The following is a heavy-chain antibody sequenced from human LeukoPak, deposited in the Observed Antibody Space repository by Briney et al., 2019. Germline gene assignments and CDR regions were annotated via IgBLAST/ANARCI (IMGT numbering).Heavy chain of an antibody. Sequence: SETLSLTCAVYGGPFSGYYWSWIRQPPGKGLEWIGEINHSGSTNYNPSLKSRVTISVDTSKNQFSLKLSSVTAADTAVYYCARVSPWTRDYWGQGTLVTVSS. CDR3: ARVSPWTRDY. CDR2: INHSGST. CDR1: GGPFSGYY. J-gene: IGHJ4*02. D-gene: IGHD3/OR15-3a*01. V-gene: IGHV4-34*01.